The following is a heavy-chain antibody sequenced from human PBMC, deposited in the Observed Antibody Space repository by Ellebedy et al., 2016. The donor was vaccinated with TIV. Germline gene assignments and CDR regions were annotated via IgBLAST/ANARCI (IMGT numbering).Heavy chain of an antibody. J-gene: IGHJ4*02. CDR2: IYYSGSA. Sequence: MPGGSLRLSCAASGFTLNTYAMGWVRQAPGKGLEWIASIYYSGSAYYQPSLKSRLTISVDTSKNQFSLNLTSVTAADTAVYYCASEPPYFYGSSIYLKDFWGQGTLVTVSP. CDR1: GFTLNTYA. V-gene: IGHV4-39*01. D-gene: IGHD3-10*01. CDR3: ASEPPYFYGSSIYLKDF.